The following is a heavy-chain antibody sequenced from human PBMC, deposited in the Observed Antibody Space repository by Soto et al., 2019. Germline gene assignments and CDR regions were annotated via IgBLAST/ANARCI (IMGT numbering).Heavy chain of an antibody. CDR2: IYHSGDT. CDR1: GDSMSSGAYY. D-gene: IGHD3-22*01. J-gene: IGHJ4*02. Sequence: SETLSLTCSVSGDSMSSGAYYWSWIRQHPGKGLEWIAYIYHSGDTHYNPSLRSRITISVDTSKSQFSLKLTSVTDADTAVYYCASTYSGYLDNWGQGTLVTVSS. CDR3: ASTYSGYLDN. V-gene: IGHV4-31*03.